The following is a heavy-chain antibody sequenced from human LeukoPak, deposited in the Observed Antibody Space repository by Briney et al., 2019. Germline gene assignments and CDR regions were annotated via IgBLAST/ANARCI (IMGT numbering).Heavy chain of an antibody. D-gene: IGHD5-24*01. Sequence: GGSLRLSCAASGLRFSDYYVSWIRQAPGKGLQCVSYISSGGDIVHYADSVKGRVTSSRDDAKNSGYLEMNSQGAEDTAVYYCARGRDGYNPFDYWGQGTLVTVSS. J-gene: IGHJ4*02. CDR1: GLRFSDYY. CDR3: ARGRDGYNPFDY. V-gene: IGHV3-11*04. CDR2: ISSGGDIV.